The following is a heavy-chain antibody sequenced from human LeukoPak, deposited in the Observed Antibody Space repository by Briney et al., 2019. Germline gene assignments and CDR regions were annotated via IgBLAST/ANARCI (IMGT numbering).Heavy chain of an antibody. D-gene: IGHD5-18*01. V-gene: IGHV3-7*01. Sequence: PVGSLRLPCAVSGFSFSNFWMSWVRQAPGRGLEWVANIHPEGNEKYHVESVKGRFTISRDNTKNLLFLQMNGLRAEDTAMYYCAKDSTWIQLEGYFDFWGQGTPVTVSS. J-gene: IGHJ4*02. CDR3: AKDSTWIQLEGYFDF. CDR2: IHPEGNEK. CDR1: GFSFSNFW.